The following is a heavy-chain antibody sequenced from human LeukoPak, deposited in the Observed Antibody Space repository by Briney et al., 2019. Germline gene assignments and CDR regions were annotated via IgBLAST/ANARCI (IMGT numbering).Heavy chain of an antibody. CDR3: ARKGFNGGLDY. J-gene: IGHJ4*02. CDR2: IGTAGDT. V-gene: IGHV3-13*04. D-gene: IGHD3-16*01. Sequence: PGGSLRLSCAASGFTFSSYDMHWVRHATGKGLEWVSAIGTAGDTYYPGSVKGRFTISRENAKISLYLQLHSLRAGDTAVYYCARKGFNGGLDYWGQGTLVTVSS. CDR1: GFTFSSYD.